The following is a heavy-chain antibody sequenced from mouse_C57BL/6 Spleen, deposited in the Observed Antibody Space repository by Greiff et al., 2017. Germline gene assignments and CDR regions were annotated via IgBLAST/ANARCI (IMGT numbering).Heavy chain of an antibody. CDR1: GFNIKDDY. CDR2: IDPENGDT. CDR3: TAAYALDY. V-gene: IGHV14-4*01. Sequence: VQLQQSGAELVRPGASVTLSCTASGFNIKDDYMHWVKQRPEQGLEWIGWIDPENGDTEYASKFQGKATITADTSSNTAYLQLSSLTSEDTAVYYCTAAYALDYWGQGTSVTVSS. J-gene: IGHJ4*01.